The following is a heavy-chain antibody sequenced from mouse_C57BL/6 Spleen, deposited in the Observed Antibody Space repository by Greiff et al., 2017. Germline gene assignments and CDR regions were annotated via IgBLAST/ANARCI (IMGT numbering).Heavy chain of an antibody. J-gene: IGHJ1*03. V-gene: IGHV5-4*01. Sequence: EVQLVESGGGLVKPGGSLKLSCAASGFTFSSYAMSWVRQTPEKRLEWVATISDGGSYTYYPDNVKGRFTISRDNAKNNLYLQMSHLKSEDTAMYYCARAYGNRYFDVWGTGTTVTVSS. CDR1: GFTFSSYA. CDR2: ISDGGSYT. D-gene: IGHD2-1*01. CDR3: ARAYGNRYFDV.